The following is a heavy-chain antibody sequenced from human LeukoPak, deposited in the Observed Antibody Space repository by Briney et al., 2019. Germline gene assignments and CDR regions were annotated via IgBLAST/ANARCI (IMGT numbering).Heavy chain of an antibody. CDR1: GFTFSYYG. D-gene: IGHD3-22*01. J-gene: IGHJ3*02. V-gene: IGHV3-30*18. CDR2: ISYDGSNK. Sequence: GGSLRLSCAASGFTFSYYGVHWVRQAPGKGLEWVAVISYDGSNKYYAESVKGRFTISRDNSKNTLYLQMNSLRAEDTAVYYCAKDYYDSSGYYNDAFDMWGQGTMVTVSS. CDR3: AKDYYDSSGYYNDAFDM.